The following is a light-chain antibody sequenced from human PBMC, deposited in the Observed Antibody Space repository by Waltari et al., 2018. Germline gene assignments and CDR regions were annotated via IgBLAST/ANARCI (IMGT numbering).Light chain of an antibody. V-gene: IGLV2-8*01. J-gene: IGLJ3*02. CDR1: SNDGVDYEY. CDR2: EVT. CDR3: SSSAGTNNKHVV. Sequence: QSALTQPPSASGSPGQSVTISCTGTSNDGVDYEYVSWYQQHPGKAPKLMIYEVTRRPSGVPDRFSGSKSGNTASLTVSGLLADDEADYYCSSSAGTNNKHVVFGGGTKLTVL.